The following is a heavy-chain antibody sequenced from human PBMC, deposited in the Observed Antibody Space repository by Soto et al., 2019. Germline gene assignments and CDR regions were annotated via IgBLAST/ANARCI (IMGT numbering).Heavy chain of an antibody. CDR1: GFTFSHAW. Sequence: PGWSLRLSCAASGFTFSHAWMSWGRQAPGKGLEWVGRIKSKTDGETKDYGAPVRGRFTISRDDSKDTLYLQMNSLRIEDTAVYYCCVVKRRDQYSTSGYWFDPWGPGTLVTVSS. V-gene: IGHV3-15*01. CDR3: CVVKRRDQYSTSGYWFDP. D-gene: IGHD2-15*01. J-gene: IGHJ5*02. CDR2: IKSKTDGETK.